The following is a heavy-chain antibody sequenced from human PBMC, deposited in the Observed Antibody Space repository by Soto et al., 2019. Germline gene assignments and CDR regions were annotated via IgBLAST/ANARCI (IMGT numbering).Heavy chain of an antibody. V-gene: IGHV3-33*01. Sequence: HPGGSLRLSCAASGFTFSSYGMHWVRQAPGKGLEWVAVIWYDGSNKYYADSVKGRFTISRDNSKNTLYLQMNSLRAEDTAVYYCARGYSSTTIPWFDPWGQGTLVTVSS. CDR1: GFTFSSYG. D-gene: IGHD6-13*01. CDR2: IWYDGSNK. J-gene: IGHJ5*02. CDR3: ARGYSSTTIPWFDP.